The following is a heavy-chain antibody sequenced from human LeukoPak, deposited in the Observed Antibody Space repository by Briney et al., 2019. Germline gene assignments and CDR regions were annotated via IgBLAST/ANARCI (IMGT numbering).Heavy chain of an antibody. CDR2: INHSGST. CDR1: GGSFSGYY. D-gene: IGHD5-24*01. Sequence: SETLSLTCAVYGGSFSGYYWSWIRQPPGKGLEWIGEINHSGSTDYNPSLKSRVTISVDTSKSQFSLKLSSVTAADTAVYYCAREVRRDGYKNKGFDPWGQGTLVTVSS. V-gene: IGHV4-34*01. CDR3: AREVRRDGYKNKGFDP. J-gene: IGHJ5*02.